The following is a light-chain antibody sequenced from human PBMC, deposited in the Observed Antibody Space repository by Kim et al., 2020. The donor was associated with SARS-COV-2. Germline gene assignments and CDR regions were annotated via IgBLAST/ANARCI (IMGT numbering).Light chain of an antibody. Sequence: EIVLTQSPGTLSLSPGERATLSCRASQSVSSNYLAWYQQKLGQAPRLLIYGASSRATGIPDRFSGSGSGTEFTLTISRLEPEDFAVYYCKQYGSAPPLTFGGGTKVDIK. CDR3: KQYGSAPPLT. J-gene: IGKJ4*01. CDR1: QSVSSNY. V-gene: IGKV3-20*01. CDR2: GAS.